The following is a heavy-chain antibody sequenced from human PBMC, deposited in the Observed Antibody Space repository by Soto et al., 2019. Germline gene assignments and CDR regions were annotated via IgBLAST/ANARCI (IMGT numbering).Heavy chain of an antibody. D-gene: IGHD6-19*01. J-gene: IGHJ4*02. CDR1: GYTFTSYG. Sequence: QVQLVQSGAEVKKPGASVKVSCKASGYTFTSYGISWVRQAPGQGLEWMGWISAYNGNTNYAQKLQGRVTMTTDTSTSTAYRELRSLRSDDTAVDYCARGRAYSSGWYLFDYWGQGTLVTVSS. CDR3: ARGRAYSSGWYLFDY. V-gene: IGHV1-18*01. CDR2: ISAYNGNT.